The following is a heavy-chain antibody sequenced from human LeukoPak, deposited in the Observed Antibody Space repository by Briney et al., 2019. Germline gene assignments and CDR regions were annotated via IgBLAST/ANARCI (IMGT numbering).Heavy chain of an antibody. V-gene: IGHV4-59*01. J-gene: IGHJ4*02. Sequence: SETLSLTCTVSGDSMTSYCWNWLRQSPGKGLEWFGYVYDNGNTAYNPSLRSRVTISLDTSKSQFSLSLASMTAADTAVYYCARGLPGSSWHLGYWGQGILVTVSS. CDR3: ARGLPGSSWHLGY. CDR1: GDSMTSYC. D-gene: IGHD6-13*01. CDR2: VYDNGNT.